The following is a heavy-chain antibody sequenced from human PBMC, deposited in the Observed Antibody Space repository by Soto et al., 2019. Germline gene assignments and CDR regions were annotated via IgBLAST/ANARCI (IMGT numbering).Heavy chain of an antibody. D-gene: IGHD4-17*01. CDR2: ISSSSSYI. J-gene: IGHJ3*02. V-gene: IGHV3-21*01. Sequence: VQLVESGGGLVKPGGSLRLSCAASGFTFSSYSMNWVRQAPGKGLEWVSSISSSSSYIYYADSVKGRFTISRDNAKNSLYLQMNSLRAEDTAVYYCAREVDTVTTPFDIWGQGTMVTVSS. CDR1: GFTFSSYS. CDR3: AREVDTVTTPFDI.